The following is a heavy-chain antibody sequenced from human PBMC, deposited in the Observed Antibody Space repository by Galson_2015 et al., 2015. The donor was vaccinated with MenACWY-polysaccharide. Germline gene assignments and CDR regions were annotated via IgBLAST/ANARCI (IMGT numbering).Heavy chain of an antibody. D-gene: IGHD2-8*02. CDR3: TKAGAKYCRGSTCSFNWFDP. CDR1: GFSFSTYW. V-gene: IGHV3-74*01. CDR2: INADGSAT. J-gene: IGHJ5*02. Sequence: SLRLSCAASGFSFSTYWMHWVRHAPGNGLVWVSRINADGSATDYADSVRGRFTISRDNAKNTLYLEMNSLRAEDTAVYYCTKAGAKYCRGSTCSFNWFDPWGQGTLVTVSS.